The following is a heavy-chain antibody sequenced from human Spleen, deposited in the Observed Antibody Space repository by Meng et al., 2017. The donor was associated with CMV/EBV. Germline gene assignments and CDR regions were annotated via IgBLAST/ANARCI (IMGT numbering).Heavy chain of an antibody. CDR1: GYTFRNYG. CDR2: ISAYNGHK. J-gene: IGHJ4*02. D-gene: IGHD5-24*01. CDR3: ASDPRPDGFDY. V-gene: IGHV1-18*01. Sequence: ASVKVSCKTFGYTFRNYGITWVRQAPGQGLEWMGWISAYNGHKNHAQNFQGRVTMTTDKSTSTAYMELRSLTSDDTAVYYCASDPRPDGFDYWGQGTLVTVSS.